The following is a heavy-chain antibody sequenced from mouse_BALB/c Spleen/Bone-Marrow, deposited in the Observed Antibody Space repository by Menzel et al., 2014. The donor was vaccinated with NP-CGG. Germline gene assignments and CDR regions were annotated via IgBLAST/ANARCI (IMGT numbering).Heavy chain of an antibody. CDR3: IRRRSLDY. CDR2: IYPGSGNT. CDR1: GYAFTNYW. V-gene: IGHV1-63*01. J-gene: IGHJ2*01. Sequence: VQLQQSGTELVRPGTSVKISCKASGYAFTNYWLGWVKRRPGHGLEWIGDIYPGSGNTYYNEKFKGKVTLTADKSSSTAYMQLSGLTSEDSAVYFCIRRRSLDYWGQGTTLTVSS.